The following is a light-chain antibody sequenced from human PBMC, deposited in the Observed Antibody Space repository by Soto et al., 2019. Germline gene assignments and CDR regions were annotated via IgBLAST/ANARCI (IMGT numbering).Light chain of an antibody. CDR2: EVS. V-gene: IGLV2-8*01. CDR1: SSDVGGYNY. CDR3: SSYAGSNNRV. J-gene: IGLJ1*01. Sequence: QSVLTQPPSASGSPGQSVTISCTGTSSDVGGYNYVSWYQQHPGKAPKLMIYEVSKRPSGVPDRFSGSKSGNTASLTVSGLQAEYVADYYCSSYAGSNNRVFGTGTKVTVL.